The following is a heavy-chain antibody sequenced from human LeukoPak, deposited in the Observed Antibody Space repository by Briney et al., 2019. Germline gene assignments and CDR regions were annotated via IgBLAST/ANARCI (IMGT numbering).Heavy chain of an antibody. CDR2: INHSGST. CDR3: SQWRPYSYYGMDV. J-gene: IGHJ6*02. V-gene: IGHV4-34*01. CDR1: GGSFSGYY. Sequence: SETLSLTCAVYGGSFSGYYWSWIRQPPGKGLEWIGEINHSGSTNYNPSLKSRVTISVDTSKNPFSLKLSSVTAADTAVYYCSQWRPYSYYGMDVWGQGTTVTVSS. D-gene: IGHD6-19*01.